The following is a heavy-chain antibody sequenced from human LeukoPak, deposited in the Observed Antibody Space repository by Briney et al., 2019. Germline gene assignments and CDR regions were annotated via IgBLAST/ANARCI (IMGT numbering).Heavy chain of an antibody. Sequence: SETLSLTCAVYGGSFSGYYWSWIRQPPGKGLEWIGYIYYSGSTYYNPSLKSRVTISIDTSKNQFSLKLSSVTAADTAVYYCAREGGAAAAPFQHWGQGTLVTVSS. CDR2: IYYSGST. CDR3: AREGGAAAAPFQH. CDR1: GGSFSGYY. J-gene: IGHJ1*01. V-gene: IGHV4-30-4*01. D-gene: IGHD6-13*01.